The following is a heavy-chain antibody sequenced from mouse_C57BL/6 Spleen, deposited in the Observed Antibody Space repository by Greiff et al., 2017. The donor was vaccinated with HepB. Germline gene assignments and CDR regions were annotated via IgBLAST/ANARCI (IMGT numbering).Heavy chain of an antibody. J-gene: IGHJ4*01. Sequence: QVQLQQSGPELVKPGASVKISCKASGYAFSSSWMNWVKQRPGKGLEWIGRIYPGDGDTNYNGKFKGKATLTADKSSSTAYMQLSSLTSEDSAVYFCARWGHYYGSSYYAMDYWGQGTSVTVSS. CDR3: ARWGHYYGSSYYAMDY. CDR1: GYAFSSSW. D-gene: IGHD1-1*01. CDR2: IYPGDGDT. V-gene: IGHV1-82*01.